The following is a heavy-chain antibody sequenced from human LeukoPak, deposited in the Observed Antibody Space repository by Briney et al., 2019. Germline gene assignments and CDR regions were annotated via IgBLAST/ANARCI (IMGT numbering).Heavy chain of an antibody. CDR1: GITFSNYA. Sequence: GGSLRLSCAASGITFSNYAMSWVRQAPGKGLEWVSSISSSSSYIYYADSVKGRFTDSRDNAKNSLYLQMNSLRAEDTAVYYCARDVRRIAVAAPRGYYYGMDVWGQGTTVTVSS. V-gene: IGHV3-21*01. D-gene: IGHD6-19*01. CDR3: ARDVRRIAVAAPRGYYYGMDV. J-gene: IGHJ6*02. CDR2: ISSSSSYI.